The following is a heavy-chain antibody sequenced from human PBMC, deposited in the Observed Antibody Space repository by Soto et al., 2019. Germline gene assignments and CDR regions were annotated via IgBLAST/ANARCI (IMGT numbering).Heavy chain of an antibody. D-gene: IGHD4-17*01. J-gene: IGHJ4*02. CDR2: ISYDGSNK. Sequence: QVQLVESGGGGVQPGRSLRLSCAASGFTFSSYGMHWVRHAPGKGLEWVAVISYDGSNKYYAFSVKGRITISRDNSKNTLYLQMNSLRAEDTAVYYCEKDLYGDYQYYFDYWRQGTLVSVS. CDR1: GFTFSSYG. CDR3: EKDLYGDYQYYFDY. V-gene: IGHV3-30*18.